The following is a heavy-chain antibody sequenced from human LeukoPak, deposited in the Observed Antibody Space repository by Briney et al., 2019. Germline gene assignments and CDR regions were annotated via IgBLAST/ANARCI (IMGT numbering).Heavy chain of an antibody. Sequence: GGSLRLSCKASGFTFSSSCMTWVRQAPGKGLEWVSYISSTSSTIYYADSVKGRFTISRDNAKNTLYLQMNSLRAEDTAVYYCAREGTDDYGDYDDAFDIWGQGTMVTVSS. V-gene: IGHV3-48*04. D-gene: IGHD4-17*01. CDR2: ISSTSSTI. J-gene: IGHJ3*02. CDR3: AREGTDDYGDYDDAFDI. CDR1: GFTFSSSC.